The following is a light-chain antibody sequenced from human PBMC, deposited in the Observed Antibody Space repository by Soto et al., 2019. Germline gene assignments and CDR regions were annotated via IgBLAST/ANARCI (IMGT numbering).Light chain of an antibody. CDR2: KAS. V-gene: IGKV1-5*03. Sequence: DIPMTQSPSPLSGSVGDRVTIPCRASQTISSWLAWYQQKPGKAPKLLIYKASTLESGVPSRFSGSGSGTEFTLTISSLQPEDFATYYCLQHNSYPWTFGQGTKVDI. CDR3: LQHNSYPWT. CDR1: QTISSW. J-gene: IGKJ1*01.